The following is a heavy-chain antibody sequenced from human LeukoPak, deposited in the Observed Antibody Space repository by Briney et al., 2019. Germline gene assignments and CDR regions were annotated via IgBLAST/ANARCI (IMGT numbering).Heavy chain of an antibody. J-gene: IGHJ4*02. CDR2: ISYDGSNK. CDR3: ARDRVAGTFDY. Sequence: GGSLRLSCAASGFTFSNAWMSWVRQAPGKGLEWVAVISYDGSNKYYADSVKGRFTISRDNSKNTLYLQMNSLRAEDTAVYYCARDRVAGTFDYWGQGTLVTVSS. D-gene: IGHD6-19*01. V-gene: IGHV3-30-3*01. CDR1: GFTFSNAW.